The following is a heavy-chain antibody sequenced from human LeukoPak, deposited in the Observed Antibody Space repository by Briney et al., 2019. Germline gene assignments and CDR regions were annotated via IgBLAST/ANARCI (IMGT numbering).Heavy chain of an antibody. D-gene: IGHD2-15*01. CDR1: GFTFSSYA. V-gene: IGHV3-30*04. CDR2: ISYDGRNK. CDR3: ARAPWYCSGGSCYKYYYYGMDV. Sequence: GRSLRLSCAASGFTFSSYAMHWVRQAPGKGLEWVAVISYDGRNKYYAESVKGRFTISRDNSKNTLYLQMNSLRAEDTAVYYCARAPWYCSGGSCYKYYYYGMDVWGQGTTVTVSS. J-gene: IGHJ6*02.